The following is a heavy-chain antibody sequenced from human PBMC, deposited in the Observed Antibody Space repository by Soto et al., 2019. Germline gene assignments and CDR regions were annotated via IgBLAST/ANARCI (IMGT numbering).Heavy chain of an antibody. V-gene: IGHV4-59*01. J-gene: IGHJ4*02. CDR1: GGSITTYY. CDR2: IYSNGRT. D-gene: IGHD2-2*01. CDR3: ARYSCSSGTCYFFDH. Sequence: SETVSLTCTVSGGSITTYYWSWIRQTPGKGLEWIGYIYSNGRTNYNPPLKSRVFFSVDTFKNQFSLRLRSVTAADTAVYYCARYSCSSGTCYFFDHWGQGTLVTVSS.